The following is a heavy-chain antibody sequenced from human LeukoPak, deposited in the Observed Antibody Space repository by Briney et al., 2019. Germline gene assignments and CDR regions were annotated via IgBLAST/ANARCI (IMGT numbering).Heavy chain of an antibody. D-gene: IGHD1-7*01. CDR3: ERDGGGTTPYDC. Sequence: PGGSLRLSCAASGFTLIDYWMNWVRQAPGKGPVWVSHISPDGRNIAFADSVKDRFTISIDSAKNTLYLQMNRLRVGDTAVYYCERDGGGTTPYDCWGQGTLVTVSS. V-gene: IGHV3-74*01. CDR1: GFTLIDYW. J-gene: IGHJ4*02. CDR2: ISPDGRNI.